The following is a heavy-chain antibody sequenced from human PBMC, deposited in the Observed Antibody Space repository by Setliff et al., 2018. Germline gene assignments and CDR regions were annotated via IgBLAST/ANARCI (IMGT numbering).Heavy chain of an antibody. V-gene: IGHV4-38-2*01. CDR1: GFSITGGYY. D-gene: IGHD6-6*01. CDR2: IFQSGIT. Sequence: SETLSLTCAVSGFSITGGYYWGWIRQSPGKGPEWIGNIFQSGITFYNPSLKSRVTMSVDTSKTQFSLKLSSVTAADTAVYFCARHRQYSSSSGFDPWGQGTLVTVS. CDR3: ARHRQYSSSSGFDP. J-gene: IGHJ5*02.